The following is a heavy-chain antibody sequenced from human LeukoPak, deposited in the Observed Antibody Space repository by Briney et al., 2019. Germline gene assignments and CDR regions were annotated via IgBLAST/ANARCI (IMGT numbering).Heavy chain of an antibody. CDR1: GFTFSNYA. CDR3: AKSTGAVAVSAATN. V-gene: IGHV3-23*01. Sequence: GGSLRLSCATSGFTFSNYAMSWVRQAPGKGLEWLSGISGGAYSTYYAESVKGRFTISRDNSKNTLYLQMNSLRAEDMAVYYCAKSTGAVAVSAATNWGQGTLVTVSS. D-gene: IGHD2-15*01. J-gene: IGHJ4*02. CDR2: ISGGAYST.